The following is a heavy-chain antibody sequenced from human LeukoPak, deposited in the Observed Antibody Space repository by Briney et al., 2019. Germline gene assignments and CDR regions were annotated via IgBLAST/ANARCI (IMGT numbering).Heavy chain of an antibody. CDR3: AKDGYFDYGDYSNY. CDR1: GFTFSSYS. D-gene: IGHD4-17*01. Sequence: PGGSLRLSCAASGFTFSSYSMSWVRQAPGKGLEWVSSISGSGGSTYYADCVKGRFTISRDNPKNTLYLQMNSLRAEDMAVYYCAKDGYFDYGDYSNYWGQGTLVTLSS. J-gene: IGHJ4*02. V-gene: IGHV3-23*01. CDR2: ISGSGGST.